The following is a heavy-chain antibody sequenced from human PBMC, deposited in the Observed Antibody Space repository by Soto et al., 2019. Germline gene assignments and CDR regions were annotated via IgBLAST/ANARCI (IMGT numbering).Heavy chain of an antibody. D-gene: IGHD3-10*01. CDR3: AKGPWELGSNWFDP. Sequence: GGSLRLSCAASRFTFSSYAMGWVRQAPGKGLEWVSSISGGGDNTYYADSVKGRFTISRDNSKNTLYLQMNSLRADDTAVYYCAKGPWELGSNWFDPWGQGTRVTVSS. V-gene: IGHV3-23*01. CDR1: RFTFSSYA. J-gene: IGHJ5*02. CDR2: ISGGGDNT.